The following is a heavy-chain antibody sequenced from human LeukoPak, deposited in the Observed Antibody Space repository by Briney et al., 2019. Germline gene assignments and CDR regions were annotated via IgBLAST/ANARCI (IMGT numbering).Heavy chain of an antibody. CDR2: IDPSDSYT. D-gene: IGHD3-10*01. V-gene: IGHV5-10-1*01. CDR3: ARQGTMVRSFGY. J-gene: IGHJ4*02. Sequence: GESLKISCKGSGYSFTSYWISWVRQMPGKGLEWMGRIDPSDSYTNYSPSFQGHVTVSADKSISTAYLQWSSLKASDTAMYYCARQGTMVRSFGYWGPGTLVTVSS. CDR1: GYSFTSYW.